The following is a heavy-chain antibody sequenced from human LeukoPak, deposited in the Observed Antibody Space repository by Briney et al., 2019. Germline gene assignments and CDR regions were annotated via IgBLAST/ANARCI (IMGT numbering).Heavy chain of an antibody. D-gene: IGHD3-10*01. J-gene: IGHJ5*02. CDR1: GGSISSGGYY. CDR2: IYYSGST. CDR3: ARGAGLLWFGEWFDP. Sequence: SETLSLTCTVSGGSISSGGYYWSWIRQRPGKGLEWIGYIYYSGSTYYNPSLKSRVTISVDTSKNQLSLKLSSVTAADTAVYYCARGAGLLWFGEWFDPWGQGTLVTVSS. V-gene: IGHV4-31*03.